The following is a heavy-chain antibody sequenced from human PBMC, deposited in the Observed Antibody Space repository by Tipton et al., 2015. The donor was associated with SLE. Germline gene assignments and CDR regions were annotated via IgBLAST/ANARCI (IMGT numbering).Heavy chain of an antibody. J-gene: IGHJ6*02. D-gene: IGHD3-22*01. CDR2: IYYSGTT. Sequence: GSLRLSCTVSGGSISNYYWSWIRQPPGKGLEWIGYIYYSGTTNYNPSLKSRVTISVDKSKNQFSLKLTSVTAADTAVYFCARGLDSNTDGMDVWGQGTTVTVFS. V-gene: IGHV4-59*01. CDR1: GGSISNYY. CDR3: ARGLDSNTDGMDV.